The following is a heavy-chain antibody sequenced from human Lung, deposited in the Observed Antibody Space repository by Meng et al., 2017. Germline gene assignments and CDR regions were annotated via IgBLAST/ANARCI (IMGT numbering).Heavy chain of an antibody. Sequence: VVLVVSGGGLFPPGGSLRLSFAASGFTFTDHWMHWVRQGPGKGLVWVSRINRDGTKPTYADSVKGRFTISRDNAKNTLYLQMNNLRAEDTAFYYCTNDRLNHWGQGALVTVSS. CDR1: GFTFTDHW. CDR2: INRDGTKP. V-gene: IGHV3-74*01. J-gene: IGHJ1*01. CDR3: TNDRLNH. D-gene: IGHD1-1*01.